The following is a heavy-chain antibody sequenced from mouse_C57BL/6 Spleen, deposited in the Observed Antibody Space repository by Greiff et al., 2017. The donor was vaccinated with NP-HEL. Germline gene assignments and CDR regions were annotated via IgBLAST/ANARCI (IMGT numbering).Heavy chain of an antibody. CDR1: GFNIKDYY. CDR3: ARGATVVAGGYAMDY. V-gene: IGHV14-2*01. D-gene: IGHD1-1*01. CDR2: IDPEDGET. J-gene: IGHJ4*01. Sequence: EVQLQQSGAELVKPGASVKLSCTASGFNIKDYYMHWVKQRTEQGLEWIGRIDPEDGETKYAPKFQGKATITADTYSNTAYLQLSSMTSEDTAVYYCARGATVVAGGYAMDYWGQGTSVTVSS.